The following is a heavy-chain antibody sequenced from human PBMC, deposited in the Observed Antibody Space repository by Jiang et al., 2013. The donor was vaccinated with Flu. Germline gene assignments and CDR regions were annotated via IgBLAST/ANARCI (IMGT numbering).Heavy chain of an antibody. V-gene: IGHV3-23*01. CDR3: YESGYITLEN. CDR2: ISSAGDAI. CDR1: GFTFSNYA. D-gene: IGHD3-10*01. J-gene: IGHJ4*02. Sequence: LLESGGGLVQPGDSLRLSCSASGFTFSNYAMNWVRQAPGKGLEWVSAISSAGDAILYADSVRGRFTISRDNSKNTLYLQMNSLRAEDTALYYCYESGYITLENWGQGTLVTVSS.